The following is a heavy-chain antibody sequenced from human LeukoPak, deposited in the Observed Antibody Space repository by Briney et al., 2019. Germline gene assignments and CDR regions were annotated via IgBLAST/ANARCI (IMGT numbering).Heavy chain of an antibody. CDR2: MNINSGDS. V-gene: IGHV1-2*02. CDR1: GNTFSGYY. Sequence: GASVKVSCKASGNTFSGYYMHWMRQAPGQGLEWMGWMNINSGDSTYARKFQGRVTMTRDRSISTAYVELSDLKSDDTAVYYCSRLNGTGSWAFDYWGQGTLVTVSS. J-gene: IGHJ4*02. D-gene: IGHD2-15*01. CDR3: SRLNGTGSWAFDY.